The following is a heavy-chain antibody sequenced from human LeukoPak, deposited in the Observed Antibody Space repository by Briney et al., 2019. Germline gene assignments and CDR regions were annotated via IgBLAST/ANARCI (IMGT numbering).Heavy chain of an antibody. CDR2: SYTSGST. D-gene: IGHD3-3*01. CDR1: GGSISSYY. V-gene: IGHV4-4*07. CDR3: ARDGSNYDFWSGLESDAFDI. Sequence: SETLSLTCTVSGGSISSYYWSLIRQPAGKGLEWIGRSYTSGSTNYNPSLKSRVTMSVDTSKNQFSLKLSSVTAADTAVYYCARDGSNYDFWSGLESDAFDIWGQGTMATVSS. J-gene: IGHJ3*02.